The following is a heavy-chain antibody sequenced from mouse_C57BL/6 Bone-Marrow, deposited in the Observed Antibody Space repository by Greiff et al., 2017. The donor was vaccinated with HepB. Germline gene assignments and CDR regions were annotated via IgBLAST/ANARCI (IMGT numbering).Heavy chain of an antibody. CDR1: GYTFTSYG. V-gene: IGHV1-81*01. CDR3: ARKVYYGSSYLPY. D-gene: IGHD1-1*01. Sequence: VHLVESGAELARPGASVKLSCKASGYTFTSYGISWVKQRTGQGLEWIGEIYPRSGNTYYNEKFKGKATLTADKSSSTAYMELRSLTSEDSAVYFCARKVYYGSSYLPYWGQGTLVTVSA. CDR2: IYPRSGNT. J-gene: IGHJ3*01.